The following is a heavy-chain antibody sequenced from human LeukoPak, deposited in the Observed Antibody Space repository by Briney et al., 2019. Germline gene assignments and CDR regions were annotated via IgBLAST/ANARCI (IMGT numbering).Heavy chain of an antibody. Sequence: SVKASCKASGGTFSSYAISWVRQAPGQGLEWMGGIIPIFGTANYAQKFQGRVTITADESTSTAYMELSSLRSEDTAVYYCAREVAYCGGDCYSANWFDPWGQGTLVTVSS. CDR1: GGTFSSYA. D-gene: IGHD2-21*02. V-gene: IGHV1-69*01. J-gene: IGHJ5*02. CDR2: IIPIFGTA. CDR3: AREVAYCGGDCYSANWFDP.